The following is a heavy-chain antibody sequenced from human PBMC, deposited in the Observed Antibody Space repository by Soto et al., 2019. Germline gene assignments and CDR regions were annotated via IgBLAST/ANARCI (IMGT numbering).Heavy chain of an antibody. D-gene: IGHD1-1*01. CDR3: ARDGLPLGRPGYYYYYMDV. Sequence: PGGSLRLSCAASGFTFSSYWMSWVRQAPGKGLEWVANIKQDGSEKYYVDSVKGRFTISRDNAKNSLYLQMNGPRAEDTAVYYCARDGLPLGRPGYYYYYMDVWGKGTTVTVSS. CDR1: GFTFSSYW. J-gene: IGHJ6*03. V-gene: IGHV3-7*01. CDR2: IKQDGSEK.